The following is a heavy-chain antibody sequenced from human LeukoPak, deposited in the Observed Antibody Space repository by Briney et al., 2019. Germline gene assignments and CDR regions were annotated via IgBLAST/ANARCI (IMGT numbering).Heavy chain of an antibody. CDR2: ISGSGGST. D-gene: IGHD3-3*01. CDR1: GFTFSSYA. CDR3: ASARGYYDFWSGYYPDYYYYYMDV. V-gene: IGHV3-23*01. Sequence: GGSLRLSCAASGFTFSSYAMSWVRQAPGKGLEWVSAISGSGGSTYYADSVKGRFTISRDNSKNTLYLQMNSLRAEDTAVYYCASARGYYDFWSGYYPDYYYYYMDVWGKGTTVTVSS. J-gene: IGHJ6*03.